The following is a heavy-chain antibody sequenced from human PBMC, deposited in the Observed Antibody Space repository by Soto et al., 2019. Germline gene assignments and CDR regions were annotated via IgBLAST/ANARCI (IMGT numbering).Heavy chain of an antibody. V-gene: IGHV4-34*01. D-gene: IGHD2-15*01. J-gene: IGHJ5*02. Sequence: PSETLSLTCAVYGGTFSGHYWTWIRQSPGKGLEWIGEIYHTGSSNYNRALRGRVTMSVDTSKNQFSLKLTSVTAADTAVYYCARRIFRYNWFDPWGQGTLVTVSS. CDR1: GGTFSGHY. CDR2: IYHTGSS. CDR3: ARRIFRYNWFDP.